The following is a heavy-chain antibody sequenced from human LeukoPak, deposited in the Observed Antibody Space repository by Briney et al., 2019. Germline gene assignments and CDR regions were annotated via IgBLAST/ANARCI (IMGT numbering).Heavy chain of an antibody. CDR3: ARTQTVTTSGWFDP. J-gene: IGHJ5*02. Sequence: SDTLSLTCTVWGGSISSYYWSWIRQPPGKGLEWIGYISYSGSTNYNPSLKSRVTISVDTARNQFSLKVTFVTAADTALYYCARTQTVTTSGWFDPWGQGTLVTVSS. CDR1: GGSISSYY. V-gene: IGHV4-59*07. D-gene: IGHD4-11*01. CDR2: ISYSGST.